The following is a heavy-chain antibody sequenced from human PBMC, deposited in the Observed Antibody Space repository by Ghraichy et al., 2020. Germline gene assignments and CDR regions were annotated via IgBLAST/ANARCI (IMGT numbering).Heavy chain of an antibody. CDR3: AKDSGDYDSSGYYYGFWFDP. Sequence: GGSLRLSCAASGFTFSSYAMSWVRQAPGKGLEWVSAISGSGGSTYYADSVKGRFTISRDNSKNTLYLQMNSLRAEDTAVYYCAKDSGDYDSSGYYYGFWFDPWGQGTLVTVSS. D-gene: IGHD3-22*01. V-gene: IGHV3-23*01. CDR1: GFTFSSYA. J-gene: IGHJ5*02. CDR2: ISGSGGST.